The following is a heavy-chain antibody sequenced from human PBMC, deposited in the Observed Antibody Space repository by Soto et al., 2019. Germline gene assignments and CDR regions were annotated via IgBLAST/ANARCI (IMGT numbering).Heavy chain of an antibody. CDR1: GFTFSSYG. CDR3: AKDYDFWSGFPSDYYYGMDV. CDR2: ISYDGSNK. Sequence: GGSLRLSCAASGFTFSSYGMHWVRQAPGKGLEWVAVISYDGSNKYYADSVKGRFTISRDNSKNTLYLQMNSLRAEDTAVYYCAKDYDFWSGFPSDYYYGMDVWGQGTTVTVYS. J-gene: IGHJ6*02. D-gene: IGHD3-3*01. V-gene: IGHV3-30*18.